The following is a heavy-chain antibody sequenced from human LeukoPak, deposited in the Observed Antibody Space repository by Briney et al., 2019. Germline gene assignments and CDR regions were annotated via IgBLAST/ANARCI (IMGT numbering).Heavy chain of an antibody. CDR2: IYSGGST. CDR3: ARGDGYMVASYYFDY. V-gene: IGHV3-53*01. D-gene: IGHD5-24*01. CDR1: GFTVSSNY. J-gene: IGHJ4*02. Sequence: PGGSLRLSCAASGFTVSSNYMSWVRQAPGKGLEWVSVIYSGGSTYYADSVKGRFTISRDNSKNTLYLQMNSLRAEDTAVYYCARGDGYMVASYYFDYWGQGTLVTVSS.